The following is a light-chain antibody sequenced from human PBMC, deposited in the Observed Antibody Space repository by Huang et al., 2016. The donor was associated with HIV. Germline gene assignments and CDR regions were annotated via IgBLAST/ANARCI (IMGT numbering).Light chain of an antibody. J-gene: IGKJ5*01. CDR2: GAS. CDR1: QDIANY. CDR3: QQYDNLPIT. V-gene: IGKV1-33*01. Sequence: DSQMTQSPSSLSASIGDRVTISCQASQDIANYLSWYQQKPGKAPKLLIYGASNLAPGVPSRFSGSGSGTDFTFTINSLQPEDVATYYCQQYDNLPITFGQGTRLEMK.